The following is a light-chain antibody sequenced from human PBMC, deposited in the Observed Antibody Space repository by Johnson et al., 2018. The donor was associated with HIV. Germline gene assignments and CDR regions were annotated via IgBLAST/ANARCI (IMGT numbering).Light chain of an antibody. J-gene: IGLJ1*01. CDR2: EDN. Sequence: QAVLTQPPSVSAAPGQRVNISCSGNISNIESYFVSWYQQLPGAAPTLLIYEDNKRPSGIPDRFSGSKSGATASLGISGLQTGDEADYYCGVWDASLTPRYLFVTGT. CDR3: GVWDASLTPRYL. V-gene: IGLV1-51*02. CDR1: ISNIESYF.